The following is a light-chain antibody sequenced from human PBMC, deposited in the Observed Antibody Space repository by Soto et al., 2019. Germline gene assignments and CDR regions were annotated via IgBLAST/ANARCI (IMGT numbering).Light chain of an antibody. CDR1: QSVSSY. V-gene: IGKV3-20*01. Sequence: EIVLTQSPGTLSLSPGERATLSCRASQSVSSYLAWYQQKPGQAPRLLIYGASSRATGIPDRFSGSGSGTDFTLTISRLEPEDFSVDYCQQYGRPSRTFGQGTKVEIK. J-gene: IGKJ1*01. CDR3: QQYGRPSRT. CDR2: GAS.